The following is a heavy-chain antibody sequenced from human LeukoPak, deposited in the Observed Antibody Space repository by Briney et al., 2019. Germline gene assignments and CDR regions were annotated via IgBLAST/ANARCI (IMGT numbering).Heavy chain of an antibody. D-gene: IGHD2-15*01. CDR1: GFTFSSHL. J-gene: IGHJ6*02. Sequence: GGSLRLSCAASGFTFSSHLMHWVRQAPGKGLVWVSRISSDGTYTNYADSVRGRFTISRDNAKNTLYLQMNSLRAEDTAVYYCARAIGYCSGGSCWSGYYGMDVWGQGTTVTVSS. CDR3: ARAIGYCSGGSCWSGYYGMDV. CDR2: ISSDGTYT. V-gene: IGHV3-74*01.